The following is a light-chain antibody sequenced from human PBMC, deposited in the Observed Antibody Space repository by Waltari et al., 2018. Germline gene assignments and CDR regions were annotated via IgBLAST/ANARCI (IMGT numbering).Light chain of an antibody. Sequence: EIVLTQSPGTLSLSPGERATLSCRASQSVSRYLTWYQQKPGQAPRLLIYDASSRANGIPDRFSGSGSGTDFSLTISRLEPEDFAVYYCQKYGSLPATFGQGTKVEIK. CDR1: QSVSRY. V-gene: IGKV3-20*01. J-gene: IGKJ1*01. CDR2: DAS. CDR3: QKYGSLPAT.